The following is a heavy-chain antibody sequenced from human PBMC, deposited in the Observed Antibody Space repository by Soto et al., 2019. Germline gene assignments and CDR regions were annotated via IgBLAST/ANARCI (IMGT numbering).Heavy chain of an antibody. D-gene: IGHD2-15*01. Sequence: ASVKVSCKASGYTFTSYYMHCVRQAPGQGLEWMGIINPSVGTTKYAQKLQGRVTMTRDTSTSTVYMELSSLRSEDTAVYHCARDSYVGVAGRLYGMDVWGQGTTVTVSS. CDR2: INPSVGTT. CDR1: GYTFTSYY. V-gene: IGHV1-46*01. CDR3: ARDSYVGVAGRLYGMDV. J-gene: IGHJ6*02.